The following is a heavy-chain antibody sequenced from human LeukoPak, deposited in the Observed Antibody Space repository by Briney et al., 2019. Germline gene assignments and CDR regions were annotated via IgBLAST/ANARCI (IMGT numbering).Heavy chain of an antibody. D-gene: IGHD2-2*01. CDR2: ISGSGGST. V-gene: IGHV3-23*01. CDR3: AKDLENPTDIVVVPAFGY. Sequence: PGGSLRLSCAASGFTFSSYAMSWVRQAPGKGLEWVSAISGSGGSTYYADSVKGRFTISRDNSKNTLYLQMNSLRAEDTAVYYCAKDLENPTDIVVVPAFGYWGQGTLVTVSS. J-gene: IGHJ4*02. CDR1: GFTFSSYA.